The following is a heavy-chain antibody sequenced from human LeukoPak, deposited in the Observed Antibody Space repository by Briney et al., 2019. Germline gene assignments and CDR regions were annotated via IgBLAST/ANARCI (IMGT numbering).Heavy chain of an antibody. J-gene: IGHJ3*01. CDR3: ARAFTLPPRGGSSPSH. D-gene: IGHD2-15*01. CDR2: INPNSGGT. V-gene: IGHV1-2*02. CDR1: GYTFTGYY. Sequence: GASVKVSCKASGYTFTGYYMHWVRQAPGQGLEWMGWINPNSGGTNYAQKFQGRVTMTRDTSISTAYMELSRLRSDDTAVYYCARAFTLPPRGGSSPSHWGQGTMVTVSS.